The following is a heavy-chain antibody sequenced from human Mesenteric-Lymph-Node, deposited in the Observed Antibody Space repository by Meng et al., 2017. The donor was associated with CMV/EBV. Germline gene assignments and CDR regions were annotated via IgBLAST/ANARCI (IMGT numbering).Heavy chain of an antibody. J-gene: IGHJ4*02. CDR1: GFTFSSSW. CDR3: ARAGGSGSYSGIDY. Sequence: GESLKISCAVSGFTFSSSWMSWVRQAPGKGLEWVANIKEDGSEKYYMDSVKGRFTISRDNAKNSLYLQMNSLRAEDTALYYCARAGGSGSYSGIDYWGQGTLVTVSS. CDR2: IKEDGSEK. D-gene: IGHD1-26*01. V-gene: IGHV3-7*03.